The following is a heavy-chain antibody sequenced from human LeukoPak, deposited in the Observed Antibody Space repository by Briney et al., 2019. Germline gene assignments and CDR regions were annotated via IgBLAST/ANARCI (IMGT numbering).Heavy chain of an antibody. Sequence: PSETLSLTCAVYGGSFSGYYRSWIRQPPGKGLEWIGEINHSGSTNYNPSLKSRVTISVDTSKNQFSLKLSSVTAADTAVYYCARSTVTFPPDYWGQGTLVTVSS. D-gene: IGHD4-11*01. CDR3: ARSTVTFPPDY. J-gene: IGHJ4*02. CDR1: GGSFSGYY. CDR2: INHSGST. V-gene: IGHV4-34*01.